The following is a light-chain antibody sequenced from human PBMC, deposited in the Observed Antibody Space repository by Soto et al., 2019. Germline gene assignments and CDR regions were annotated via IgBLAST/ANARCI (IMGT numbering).Light chain of an antibody. CDR3: QQNNNWPPIT. V-gene: IGKV3-15*01. CDR1: QSVSSN. J-gene: IGKJ5*01. CDR2: GAS. Sequence: EIVMTQSTATLSVSPWERATLSCRASQSVSSNLALYQQKPGKAPRLLIYGASTRATGIPARFSGSGSGTEFTLTISRLQSEDFAVYYCQQNNNWPPITFGQGTRMEIK.